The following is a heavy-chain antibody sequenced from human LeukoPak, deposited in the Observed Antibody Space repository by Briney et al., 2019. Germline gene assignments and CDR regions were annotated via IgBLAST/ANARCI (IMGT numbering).Heavy chain of an antibody. Sequence: GGSLRLSCAASGFTFTTYWMTWVRQAPGKGLEWVANINQDGTEKYYVDSVKGRFTISRDNAKNSLYLQMNSLRVEDTAVYYCAREGGSGWYSGWFDPWGQGTLVTVSS. CDR2: INQDGTEK. J-gene: IGHJ5*02. V-gene: IGHV3-7*01. CDR3: AREGGSGWYSGWFDP. CDR1: GFTFTTYW. D-gene: IGHD6-19*01.